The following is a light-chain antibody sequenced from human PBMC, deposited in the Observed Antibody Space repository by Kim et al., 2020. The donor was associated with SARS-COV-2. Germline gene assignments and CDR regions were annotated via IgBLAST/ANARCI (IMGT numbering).Light chain of an antibody. V-gene: IGKV1-39*01. J-gene: IGKJ1*01. CDR3: QQSYSTPRT. CDR2: AAS. CDR1: QSISSY. Sequence: ASVGDRVTITCRASQSISSYLNWYQQKPGKAPKLLIYAASSLQSGVPSRFSGSGSGTDFTLTISSLQPEDFATYYCQQSYSTPRTFGQGTKVDI.